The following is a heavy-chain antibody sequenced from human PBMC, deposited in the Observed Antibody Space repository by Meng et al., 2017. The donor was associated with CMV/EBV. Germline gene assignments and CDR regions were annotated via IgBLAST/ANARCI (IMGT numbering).Heavy chain of an antibody. CDR3: TTDAAESFDY. D-gene: IGHD6-25*01. CDR2: IRSKAYGGTT. Sequence: GGSLRLSCTASGFTFGDYAMSWVRQAPGKGLEWVGFIRSKAYGGTTEYAASVKGRFTISRDDSKSIAYLQMNSLKTEDTAVYYCTTDAAESFDYWGQGTLVTVSS. V-gene: IGHV3-49*04. J-gene: IGHJ4*02. CDR1: GFTFGDYA.